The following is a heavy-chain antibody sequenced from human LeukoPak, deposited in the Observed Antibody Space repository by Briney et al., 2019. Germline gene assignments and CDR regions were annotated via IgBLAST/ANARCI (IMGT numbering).Heavy chain of an antibody. CDR3: ARELGHGSCFDY. Sequence: GGSLRLSCAASGFTFSSYWMSWVRQAPGKGLEWVANIKQDGSDKYYVDSVKGRFTISRDNPKNSLYLQMNSLSAEDTAVYYCARELGHGSCFDYWGQGTMVTVSS. CDR1: GFTFSSYW. J-gene: IGHJ4*02. V-gene: IGHV3-7*01. D-gene: IGHD6-13*01. CDR2: IKQDGSDK.